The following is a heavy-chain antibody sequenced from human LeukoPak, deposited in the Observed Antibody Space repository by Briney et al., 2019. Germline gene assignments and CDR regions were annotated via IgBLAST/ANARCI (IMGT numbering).Heavy chain of an antibody. D-gene: IGHD2-15*01. CDR2: IDWDDDK. CDR1: GFSLSTRGMC. J-gene: IGHJ4*02. Sequence: SGPALVKPTQTLTLTCTFSGFSLSTRGMCVNWIRQPPGKAPEWLARIDWDDDKYYRTSLKTRLTISKDTSKNQVVLSMTNMDPVDTATYYCARSPSGLDCSGGSCYSIFGYWGQGSRVTVSS. CDR3: ARSPSGLDCSGGSCYSIFGY. V-gene: IGHV2-70*11.